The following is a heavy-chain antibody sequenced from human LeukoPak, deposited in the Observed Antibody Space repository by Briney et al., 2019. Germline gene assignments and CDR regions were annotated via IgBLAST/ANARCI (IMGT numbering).Heavy chain of an antibody. V-gene: IGHV3-7*01. CDR1: GFTFSSYR. CDR2: IKQDGSEK. J-gene: IGHJ4*02. CDR3: ASEREYCSSTSCHYYFDY. D-gene: IGHD2-2*01. Sequence: GGSLRLSCAASGFTFSSYRMSWVRQAPGKGLEWVSNIKQDGSEKYYADSVKGRFTISRDNAKNSLYLQMNSLRAEDTAVYYCASEREYCSSTSCHYYFDYWGQGTLVTVSS.